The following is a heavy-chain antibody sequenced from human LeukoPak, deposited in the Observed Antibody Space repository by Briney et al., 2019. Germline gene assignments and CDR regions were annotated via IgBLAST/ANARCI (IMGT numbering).Heavy chain of an antibody. CDR1: GFTLRYYQ. Sequence: GGSLRLSCATSGFTLRYYQMNWVRQAPGKGLEWVSYINVVNGAVYYADSVKGRFTISGDIATNSVYLQMNSLRAEDTALYYCVRDGNGGYDRDVGGKGPGVPVSS. D-gene: IGHD2-8*01. CDR2: INVVNGAV. CDR3: VRDGNGGYDRDV. J-gene: IGHJ6*04. V-gene: IGHV3-48*01.